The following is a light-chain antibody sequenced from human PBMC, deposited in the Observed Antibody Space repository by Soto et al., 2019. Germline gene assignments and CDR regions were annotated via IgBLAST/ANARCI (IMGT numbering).Light chain of an antibody. CDR3: QAWDRSTVV. CDR1: KLGDKY. J-gene: IGLJ2*01. V-gene: IGLV3-1*01. Sequence: SYELTQPPSLSVSPGQTASITCSGDKLGDKYASWYQQKPGQSPVLVIYEDTKRPSGIPERFSGSNSENTATLTISGTQAMDEADYYCQAWDRSTVVFGGGTKVTVL. CDR2: EDT.